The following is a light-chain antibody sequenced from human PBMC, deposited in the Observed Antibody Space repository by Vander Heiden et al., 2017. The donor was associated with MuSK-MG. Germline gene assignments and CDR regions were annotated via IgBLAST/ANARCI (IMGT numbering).Light chain of an antibody. CDR2: DGT. J-gene: IGLJ2*01. CDR3: RSATSSNTPL. CDR1: NSDMGDYKY. V-gene: IGLV2-14*03. Sequence: QSALTHPSSVSRSPGKAIATCCTGSNSDMGDYKYVSWHQQHPGKAHQLIIYDGTARPAGVAGRFFGTKSGNTASLTISVHRAEDEADYYCRSATSSNTPLFGGGTKLTVL.